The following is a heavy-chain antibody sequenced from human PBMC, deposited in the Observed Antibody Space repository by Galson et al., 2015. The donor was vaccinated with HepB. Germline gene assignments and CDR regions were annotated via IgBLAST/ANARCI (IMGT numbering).Heavy chain of an antibody. CDR3: ARLRRNSGSSQVDY. CDR2: IDPNSGGT. D-gene: IGHD6-6*01. CDR1: GYIFSGYY. Sequence: SVKVSCKASGYIFSGYYMNWVRQAPGQGLEWMGRIDPNSGGTTYAQNFQGRVTMTRDTSITTAHMELRRLRSDDTAVYYCARLRRNSGSSQVDYWGQGTLVTVSS. J-gene: IGHJ4*02. V-gene: IGHV1-2*06.